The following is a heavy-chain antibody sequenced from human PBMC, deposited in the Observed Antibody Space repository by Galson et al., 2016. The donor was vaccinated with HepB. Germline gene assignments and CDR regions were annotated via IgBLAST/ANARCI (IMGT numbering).Heavy chain of an antibody. CDR1: GFTFSSYW. D-gene: IGHD2-2*01. CDR3: ARDGSLYCSRTSCYSGYYYYGMDA. Sequence: SLRLSCAASGFTFSSYWMTWVRQAPGKGLEWVAKIKQDGSEKYYVDSVKGRFTISRDNAKNSLYLQMNTLRAEDTAVYYCARDGSLYCSRTSCYSGYYYYGMDAWGQGTTVTVSS. V-gene: IGHV3-7*03. CDR2: IKQDGSEK. J-gene: IGHJ6*02.